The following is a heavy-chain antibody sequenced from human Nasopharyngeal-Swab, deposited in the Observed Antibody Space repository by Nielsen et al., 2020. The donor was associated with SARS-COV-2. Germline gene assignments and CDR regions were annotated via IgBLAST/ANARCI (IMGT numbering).Heavy chain of an antibody. CDR3: TRDLSGRDDY. CDR2: INRDGSST. V-gene: IGHV3-74*01. Sequence: GESLKISCAASGFTFSSYWMHWVRQAPGKGLVWVSRINRDGSSTSYADSVKGRFTSSRDNAKNTLYLQMNSLRGEDTAVYYCTRDLSGRDDYWGQGTLVTVSS. J-gene: IGHJ4*02. CDR1: GFTFSSYW. D-gene: IGHD2/OR15-2a*01.